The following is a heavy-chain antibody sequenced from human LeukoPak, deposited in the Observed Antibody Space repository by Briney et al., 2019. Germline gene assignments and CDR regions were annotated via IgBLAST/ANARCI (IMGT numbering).Heavy chain of an antibody. J-gene: IGHJ4*02. Sequence: GGSLRLSCTASGFTFGDYAMTWVRQAPGKGLEWVGFIRSKAYGGTTEYAASVKGRFTISRDDSKSIACLQMNSLKTEDIGVYYCTRGKRGIDYWGQGTLVTVSS. CDR1: GFTFGDYA. CDR2: IRSKAYGGTT. D-gene: IGHD3-10*01. CDR3: TRGKRGIDY. V-gene: IGHV3-49*04.